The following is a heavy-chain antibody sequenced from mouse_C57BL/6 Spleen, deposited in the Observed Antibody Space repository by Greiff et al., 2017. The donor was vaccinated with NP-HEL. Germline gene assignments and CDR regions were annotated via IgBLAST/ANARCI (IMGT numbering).Heavy chain of an antibody. D-gene: IGHD3-3*01. J-gene: IGHJ4*01. CDR2: IYPGSGNT. CDR3: ARGGDVYAMDY. V-gene: IGHV1-66*01. CDR1: GYSFTSYY. Sequence: QVHVKQSGPELVKPGASVKISCKASGYSFTSYYIHWVKQRPGQGLEWIGWIYPGSGNTKYNEKFKGKATLTADTSSSTAYMQLSSLTSEDSAVYYCARGGDVYAMDYWGQGTSVTVSS.